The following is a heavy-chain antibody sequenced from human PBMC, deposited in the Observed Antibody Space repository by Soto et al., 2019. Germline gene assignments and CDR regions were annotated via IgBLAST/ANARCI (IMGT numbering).Heavy chain of an antibody. CDR1: GGSFSGYY. D-gene: IGHD5-18*01. V-gene: IGHV4-34*01. J-gene: IGHJ6*02. CDR3: ARQRWIQLWSPYYGMDV. Sequence: SETLSLTCAVYGGSFSGYYWSWIRQPPGKGLEWIGEINHSGSTNYNPSLKSRVTISVDTSKNQFSLKLSSVTAADTAVYYCARQRWIQLWSPYYGMDVWGQGTTVTV. CDR2: INHSGST.